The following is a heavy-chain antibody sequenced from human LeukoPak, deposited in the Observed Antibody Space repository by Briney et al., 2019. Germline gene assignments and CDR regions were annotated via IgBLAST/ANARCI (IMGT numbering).Heavy chain of an antibody. D-gene: IGHD5-18*01. CDR1: GFTFSSYE. J-gene: IGHJ6*03. CDR2: ISSSGSTI. CDR3: ARDRGSSYGYYTDV. V-gene: IGHV3-48*03. Sequence: PGGSLRLSCAASGFTFSSYEMNWVRQAPGKGLEWVSYISSSGSTIYYADSVKGRFTISRDNAKNSLYLQINSLRAEDTAVYYCARDRGSSYGYYTDVWGKGTTVTISS.